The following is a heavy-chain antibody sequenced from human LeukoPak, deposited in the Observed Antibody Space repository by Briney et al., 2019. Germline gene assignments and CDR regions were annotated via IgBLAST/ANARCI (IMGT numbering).Heavy chain of an antibody. CDR2: INPSGGST. Sequence: PKASVKVSCKASGGTFSSYAISWVRQAPGQGLEWMGIINPSGGSTSYAQKFQGRVTMTRDTSTSTVYMELSRLRSDDTAVYYCAREALNMDVWGQGTTVTVSS. CDR3: AREALNMDV. J-gene: IGHJ6*02. CDR1: GGTFSSYA. D-gene: IGHD3-3*02. V-gene: IGHV1-46*01.